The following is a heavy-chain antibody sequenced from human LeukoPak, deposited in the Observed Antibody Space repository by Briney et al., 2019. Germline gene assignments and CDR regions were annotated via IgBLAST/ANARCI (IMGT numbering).Heavy chain of an antibody. Sequence: GGSLRLSCAASGFTFSSYGMHWVRQAPGKGLEWVAFIRYDGSNKYYADSVKGRFTISRDNSKNTLYLQMNSLRAEDTAVYYCAKGKSATVTTSYFDYRGQGTLVTVSS. D-gene: IGHD4-17*01. CDR2: IRYDGSNK. CDR3: AKGKSATVTTSYFDY. J-gene: IGHJ4*02. CDR1: GFTFSSYG. V-gene: IGHV3-30*02.